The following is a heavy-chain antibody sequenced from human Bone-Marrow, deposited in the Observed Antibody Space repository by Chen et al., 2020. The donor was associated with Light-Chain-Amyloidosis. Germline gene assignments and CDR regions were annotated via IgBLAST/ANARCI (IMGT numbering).Heavy chain of an antibody. J-gene: IGHJ6*02. CDR1: GFTLSSYA. Sequence: QVQLVESGGGVVQPGRSLRLSCAASGFTLSSYAIHWVRQAPGKGLEWVAFISNDGSTKYYSDSVKGRFTISRDNSKNTLYLQMNSLRAEDTAVYYCAKRPPYPSIYGMDVWGQGTTVTVSS. CDR3: AKRPPYPSIYGMDV. D-gene: IGHD2-21*01. V-gene: IGHV3-30-3*02. CDR2: ISNDGSTK.